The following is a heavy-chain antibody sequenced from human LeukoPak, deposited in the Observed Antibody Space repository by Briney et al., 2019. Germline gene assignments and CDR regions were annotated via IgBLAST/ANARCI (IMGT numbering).Heavy chain of an antibody. V-gene: IGHV3-21*01. J-gene: IGHJ4*02. CDR2: ISSSSSYI. CDR1: GFTFSSYS. D-gene: IGHD6-6*01. CDR3: AREGAYSSSSSDFDY. Sequence: GGSLRLSCAASGFTFSSYSMNWDRQAPGKGLEWVSSISSSSSYIYYADSVKGRFTIPRDNAKNSLYLQMNSLRAEDTAVYYCAREGAYSSSSSDFDYWGQGTLVTVSS.